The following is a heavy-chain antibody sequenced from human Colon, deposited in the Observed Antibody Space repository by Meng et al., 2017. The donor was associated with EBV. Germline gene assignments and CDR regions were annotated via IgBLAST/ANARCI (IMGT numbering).Heavy chain of an antibody. V-gene: IGHV2-5*02. D-gene: IGHD2-2*01. CDR2: IYWDDDK. Sequence: QITLKESGPTLVKPTQALTLICTFSGFSLSTSGVGVGWIRQPPGKALEWLALIYWDDDKLYRPSLTSRLTITKDTSKNQVVLRMTNMDPVDTATYYCAHRRYHDFFEYWGQGTLVTVSS. CDR1: GFSLSTSGVG. J-gene: IGHJ4*02. CDR3: AHRRYHDFFEY.